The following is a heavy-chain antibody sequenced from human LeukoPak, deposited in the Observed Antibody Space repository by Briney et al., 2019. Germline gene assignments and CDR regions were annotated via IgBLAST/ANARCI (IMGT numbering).Heavy chain of an antibody. Sequence: ASVTVSCKASGYTFTSYDINWVRQATGQGLEWMGWMNPNSGNTGYAQKFQGRVTITRNTSISTAYMELSSLRSEDTAVYYCARGYGGLYYYYGMDVWGQGTTVTVSS. J-gene: IGHJ6*02. CDR3: ARGYGGLYYYYGMDV. D-gene: IGHD4-23*01. CDR1: GYTFTSYD. CDR2: MNPNSGNT. V-gene: IGHV1-8*01.